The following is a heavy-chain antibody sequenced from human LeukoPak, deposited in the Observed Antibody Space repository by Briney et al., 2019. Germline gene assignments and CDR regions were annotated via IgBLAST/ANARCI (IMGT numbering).Heavy chain of an antibody. D-gene: IGHD3-22*01. CDR2: IKQDESEK. CDR1: RFIFSNYW. J-gene: IGHJ4*02. Sequence: GGSLRLSCAASRFIFSNYWMSWVRQAPGKGLEWVANIKQDESEKYYVDSVKGRFTISRDNAKNTLYLQMNSLRAEDTAVYYCVRDWGYDSSGYWQKYFDTWGQGTLVTVSS. V-gene: IGHV3-7*01. CDR3: VRDWGYDSSGYWQKYFDT.